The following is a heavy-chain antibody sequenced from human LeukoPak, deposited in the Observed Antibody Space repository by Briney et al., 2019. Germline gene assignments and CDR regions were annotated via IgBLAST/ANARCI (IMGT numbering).Heavy chain of an antibody. D-gene: IGHD3-16*01. V-gene: IGHV3-7*03. J-gene: IGHJ6*02. CDR1: GFTFSIYW. CDR2: IKQDGSER. Sequence: GGSLRLSCAASGFTFSIYWMSWVRQAPGKGLEWVANIKQDGSERYYVDSVKGRFTLSRDNAKNSLYLQMNSLRAEDTAVYFCARGGGLDVWGQGATVTVSS. CDR3: ARGGGLDV.